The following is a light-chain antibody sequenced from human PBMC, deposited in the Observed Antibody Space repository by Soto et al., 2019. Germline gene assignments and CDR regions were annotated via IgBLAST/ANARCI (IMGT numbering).Light chain of an antibody. V-gene: IGKV2-28*01. CDR2: LGS. J-gene: IGKJ2*01. CDR1: QSLLHSNGYNY. Sequence: DIVMTQSPLSLPVTPGEPASISCRSSQSLLHSNGYNYLDWYLQKPGQSPQLLIYLGSNRASGVPGRFSGSGSGTEFTLKISRVEAEDVGVYYCMQALQTPLYTFGQGTKLEIK. CDR3: MQALQTPLYT.